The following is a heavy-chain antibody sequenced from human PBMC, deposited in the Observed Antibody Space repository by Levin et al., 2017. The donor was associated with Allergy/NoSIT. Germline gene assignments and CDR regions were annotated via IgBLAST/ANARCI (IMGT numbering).Heavy chain of an antibody. V-gene: IGHV4-59*01. D-gene: IGHD3-10*01. J-gene: IGHJ5*02. CDR1: GGSISNYY. Sequence: SCNVSGGSISNYYWSWIRQPPGKRLEWIGYVYYSGNTNYNPSLKSRVTISVDTSKKQFSLKLTSVTAADTAVYYCARGVRGGSRGDNWFDPWGQGTLVTVSS. CDR2: VYYSGNT. CDR3: ARGVRGGSRGDNWFDP.